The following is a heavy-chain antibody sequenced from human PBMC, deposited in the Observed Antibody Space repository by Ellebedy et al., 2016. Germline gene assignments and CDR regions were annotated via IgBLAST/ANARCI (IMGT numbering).Heavy chain of an antibody. Sequence: GESLKISXAASGFTFSSYWMSWVRQAPGKGLEWVANIKQDGSEKYYVDSVKGRFTISRDNAKNSLYLQMNSLRAEDTAVYYCARDRGGGYCSSTSCWADWFDPWGQGTLVTVSS. CDR2: IKQDGSEK. CDR1: GFTFSSYW. CDR3: ARDRGGGYCSSTSCWADWFDP. V-gene: IGHV3-7*01. J-gene: IGHJ5*02. D-gene: IGHD2-2*03.